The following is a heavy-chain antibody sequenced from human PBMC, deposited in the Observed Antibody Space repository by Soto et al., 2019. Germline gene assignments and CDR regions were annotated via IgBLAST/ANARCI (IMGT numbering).Heavy chain of an antibody. CDR2: IVVGSGNT. CDR1: GFTFTSSA. CDR3: AADEAMVATEEDAFDI. D-gene: IGHD5-12*01. J-gene: IGHJ3*02. V-gene: IGHV1-58*01. Sequence: QMQLVQSGPEVKKPGTSVKVSCKASGFTFTSSAVQWVRQARGQRLEWIGWIVVGSGNTNYAQKFQERVTITRDMSTSTAYMELTSLRSEDTAVYYCAADEAMVATEEDAFDIWGQRTVVTVSS.